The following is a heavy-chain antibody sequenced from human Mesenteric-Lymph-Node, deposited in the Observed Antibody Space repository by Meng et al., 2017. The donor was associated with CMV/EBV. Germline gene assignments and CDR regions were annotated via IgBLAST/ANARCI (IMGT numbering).Heavy chain of an antibody. D-gene: IGHD3-10*01. CDR3: ARDLRTITMVRELDY. Sequence: GESLKISCAASGFTFSMSWVRQAPGKGLECVINIKQDGSEKYYVDSVKGRFTISRDKAKNSLYLQMNSLRAEDTAVYYCARDLRTITMVRELDYWGQGTLVTVSS. V-gene: IGHV3-7*01. J-gene: IGHJ4*02. CDR2: IKQDGSEK. CDR1: GFTFS.